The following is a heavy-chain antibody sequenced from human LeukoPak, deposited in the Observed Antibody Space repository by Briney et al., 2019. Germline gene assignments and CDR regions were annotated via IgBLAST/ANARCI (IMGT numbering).Heavy chain of an antibody. J-gene: IGHJ4*02. Sequence: AASVKVSCKASGYTFTSYGISWVRQAPGQGLEWMGWISAYNGNTNYAQKLQGRVTMTTDTSTSTAYMERRSLRSDDTAVYYCARLGYDSSGYYFIDYWGQGTLVTVSS. D-gene: IGHD3-22*01. V-gene: IGHV1-18*01. CDR1: GYTFTSYG. CDR2: ISAYNGNT. CDR3: ARLGYDSSGYYFIDY.